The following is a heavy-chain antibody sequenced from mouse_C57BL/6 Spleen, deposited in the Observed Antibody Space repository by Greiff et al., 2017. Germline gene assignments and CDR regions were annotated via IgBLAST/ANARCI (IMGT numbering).Heavy chain of an antibody. J-gene: IGHJ3*01. CDR2: ISSGGDYI. V-gene: IGHV5-9-1*02. D-gene: IGHD2-1*01. CDR1: GFTFSSYA. CDR3: TRGGNYVGFAY. Sequence: EVKLVESGEGLVKPGGSLKLSCAASGFTFSSYAMSWVRQTPEQRLEWVAYISSGGDYIYYADTVKGRFTISRDNARNTLYLQMSSLKSEDTAMYYCTRGGNYVGFAYWGQGTLVTVSA.